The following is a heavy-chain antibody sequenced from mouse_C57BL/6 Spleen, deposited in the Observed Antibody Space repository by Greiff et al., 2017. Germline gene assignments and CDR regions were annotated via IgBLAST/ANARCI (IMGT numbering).Heavy chain of an antibody. CDR2: IDPENGDT. J-gene: IGHJ3*01. V-gene: IGHV14-4*01. D-gene: IGHD1-2*01. Sequence: VQLQQSGAELVRPGASVKLSCTASGFNIKDDYMHWVKQRPEQGLEWIEWIDPENGDTEYASKFQGKATITADASSNTAYLHFSSLTSEDTTVYYCTRLTLFAYWGQGTLVTVSA. CDR1: GFNIKDDY. CDR3: TRLTLFAY.